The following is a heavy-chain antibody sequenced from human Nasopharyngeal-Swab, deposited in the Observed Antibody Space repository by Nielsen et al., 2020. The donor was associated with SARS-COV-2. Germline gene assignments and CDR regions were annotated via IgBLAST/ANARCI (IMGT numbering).Heavy chain of an antibody. J-gene: IGHJ4*02. V-gene: IGHV3-11*06. Sequence: WIRQPPGKGLEWISYISGKSTYTSYADSVKGRFTISRDNVKKSLYLQMNSLRAEDTAVYYCARETGDYWGRGILVTVSS. CDR3: ARETGDY. CDR2: ISGKSTYT. D-gene: IGHD1-14*01.